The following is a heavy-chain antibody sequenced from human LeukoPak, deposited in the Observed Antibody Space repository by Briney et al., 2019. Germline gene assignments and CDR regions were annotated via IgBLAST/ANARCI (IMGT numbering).Heavy chain of an antibody. CDR3: ASFSDGKDSDFDH. J-gene: IGHJ4*02. D-gene: IGHD4-23*01. V-gene: IGHV5-51*01. CDR2: IYPGNSKI. CDR1: GYSFTNYW. Sequence: GESLKISCKGSGYSFTNYWIGWVRQMPGKGLEWMGIIYPGNSKIRYRPSFQGQVTISADKSISTAYLQWSSLKASDTAMYYCASFSDGKDSDFDHWGQGTLVTVSS.